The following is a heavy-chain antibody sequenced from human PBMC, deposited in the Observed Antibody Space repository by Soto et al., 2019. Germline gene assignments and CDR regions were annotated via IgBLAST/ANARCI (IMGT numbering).Heavy chain of an antibody. J-gene: IGHJ5*02. Sequence: PSETLSLTCTVSGGSFSSGDYYWSWIRQPPGKGLEWIGYIYYSGSTYYNPSLKSRVTISVDTSKNQFSLKLSSVTAADTAVYYCARAGCSSTSCYTWEDNWFDPWGQGTLVTVSS. CDR2: IYYSGST. CDR1: GGSFSSGDYY. CDR3: ARAGCSSTSCYTWEDNWFDP. V-gene: IGHV4-30-4*01. D-gene: IGHD2-2*02.